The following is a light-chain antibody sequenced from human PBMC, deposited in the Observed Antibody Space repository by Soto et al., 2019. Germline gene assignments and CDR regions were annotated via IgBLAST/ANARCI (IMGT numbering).Light chain of an antibody. CDR1: QTISSW. J-gene: IGKJ1*01. CDR2: KAS. CDR3: QQRSNWLWT. Sequence: DIQMTQSPSTLSGSVGDRVTITCRASQTISSWLAWYQQKPGKAPKLLIYKASTVKSGVPSRFSGSGSGTDFTLTICSLEPEDFAVYYCQQRSNWLWTFGQGAKVDI. V-gene: IGKV1-5*03.